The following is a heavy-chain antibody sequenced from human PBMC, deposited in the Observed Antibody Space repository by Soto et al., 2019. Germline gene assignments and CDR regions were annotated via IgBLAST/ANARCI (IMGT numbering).Heavy chain of an antibody. CDR3: ARAPITMLEVVIHDALDI. V-gene: IGHV1-69*01. CDR2: IIPLFGTA. CDR1: GGIFSNYS. J-gene: IGHJ3*02. D-gene: IGHD3-22*01. Sequence: QVQLVQSGAEVKKPGSSVRVSCKASGGIFSNYSFSWVRQAPGQGLEWMGGIIPLFGTASYAQNFQDRVTITADEATSTDYMELSGLRSEDTAVYYCARAPITMLEVVIHDALDIWGQGTMVTVSS.